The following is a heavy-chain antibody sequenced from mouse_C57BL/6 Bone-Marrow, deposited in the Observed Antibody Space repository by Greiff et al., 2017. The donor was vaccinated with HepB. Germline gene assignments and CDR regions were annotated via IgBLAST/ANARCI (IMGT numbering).Heavy chain of an antibody. J-gene: IGHJ3*01. CDR2: INPNNGGT. CDR3: ARRWLGDWFAY. V-gene: IGHV1-26*01. D-gene: IGHD2-3*01. CDR1: GYTFTDYY. Sequence: EVQLQQSGPELVKPGASVKISCKASGYTFTDYYMNWVKQSHGKSLEWIGDINPNNGGTSYNQKFKGKATLTVDKSSSTAYMELRSLTSEASAVYYCARRWLGDWFAYWGQGTLVTVSA.